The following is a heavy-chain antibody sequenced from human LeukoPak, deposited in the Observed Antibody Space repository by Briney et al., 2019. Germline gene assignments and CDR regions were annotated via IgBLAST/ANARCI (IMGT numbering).Heavy chain of an antibody. CDR1: GGSISSGGYY. Sequence: SETLSLTCTVSGGSISSGGYYWSWIRQHPGKGLEWIGYIYYSGSTCYNPSLKSRVTISVDTSKNQFSLKLSSVTAADTAVYYCAREGVLGMVDYWGQGTLVTVSS. D-gene: IGHD3-3*01. J-gene: IGHJ4*02. CDR3: AREGVLGMVDY. V-gene: IGHV4-31*03. CDR2: IYYSGST.